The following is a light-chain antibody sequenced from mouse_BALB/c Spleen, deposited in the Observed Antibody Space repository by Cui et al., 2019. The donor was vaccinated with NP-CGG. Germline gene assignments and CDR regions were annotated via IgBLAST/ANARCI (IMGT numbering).Light chain of an antibody. Sequence: QAVVTQESALTTSPGETVTLTCRSSTGAVTTSNYANWVQGKPDHLFIGLIGGTNNRVPGVPARFSGSLIGDKAALTITGTQTEDEAIYFCALWYSNHWVFGGGTKLTVL. J-gene: IGLJ1*01. CDR3: ALWYSNHWV. CDR1: TGAVTTSNY. V-gene: IGLV1*01. CDR2: GTN.